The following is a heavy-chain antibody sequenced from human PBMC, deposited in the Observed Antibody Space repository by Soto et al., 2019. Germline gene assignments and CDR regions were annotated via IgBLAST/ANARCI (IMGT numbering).Heavy chain of an antibody. CDR1: GASISGSDW. Sequence: QVQLQESGPGLVKPSGTLSLTCAVSGASISGSDWWSWVRQPPGKGLEWIGEIYHTGTTNYNPSLKSRLTMSVDKSKTHVSLKLSSVTAADTAVYYCASAGYGVHALDYWGQGTLVTVSS. J-gene: IGHJ4*02. D-gene: IGHD4-17*01. CDR3: ASAGYGVHALDY. V-gene: IGHV4-4*02. CDR2: IYHTGTT.